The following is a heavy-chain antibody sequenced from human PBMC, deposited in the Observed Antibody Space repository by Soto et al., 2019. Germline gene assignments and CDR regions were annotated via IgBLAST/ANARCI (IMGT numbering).Heavy chain of an antibody. CDR3: ARDPNAGLADY. V-gene: IGHV3-30*15. Sequence: QVQLVQSGGGVVQPGKSLRLSCAASGFIFNRYAFHWVRQAPGKGLERVAQISYDGSSQYSGDSVKGRFTISRDNSNNTLFLHSSSLRPEDTAVYYCARDPNAGLADYWGQGTLVTVSS. CDR2: ISYDGSSQ. D-gene: IGHD6-13*01. J-gene: IGHJ4*02. CDR1: GFIFNRYA.